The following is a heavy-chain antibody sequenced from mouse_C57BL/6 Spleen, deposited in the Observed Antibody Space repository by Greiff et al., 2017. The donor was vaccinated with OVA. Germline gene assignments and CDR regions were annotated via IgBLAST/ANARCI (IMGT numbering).Heavy chain of an antibody. Sequence: QVQLQQPGAELVRPGTSVKLSCKASGYTFTSYWMHWVKQRPGQGLEWIGVIDPSDSYTNYNQKFKGKATLTVDTSSSTAYMQLSSLTSEDSAVYYCAREGPHFDVWGTGTTVTVSS. J-gene: IGHJ1*03. CDR3: AREGPHFDV. V-gene: IGHV1-59*01. D-gene: IGHD3-3*01. CDR2: IDPSDSYT. CDR1: GYTFTSYW.